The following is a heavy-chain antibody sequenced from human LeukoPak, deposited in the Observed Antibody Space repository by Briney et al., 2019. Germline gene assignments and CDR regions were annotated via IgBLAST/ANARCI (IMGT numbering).Heavy chain of an antibody. Sequence: GGSLRLSCAASGFTFSSYTMNCVRQAPGKGLEWSYYINNITSKIHYAHLVKGRFPIPRDNAKNTVYLQMNSLRAEDTAVYYCAKDRRYNWFDPWGQGTLVTVSS. J-gene: IGHJ5*02. CDR1: GFTFSSYT. CDR3: AKDRRYNWFDP. V-gene: IGHV3-21*01. CDR2: INNITSKI. D-gene: IGHD3-16*02.